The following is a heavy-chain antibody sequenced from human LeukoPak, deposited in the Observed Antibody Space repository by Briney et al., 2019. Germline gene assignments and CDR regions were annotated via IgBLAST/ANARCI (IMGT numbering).Heavy chain of an antibody. D-gene: IGHD5-12*01. CDR3: AKSGYDFGGWFDP. CDR1: GFTFSSYG. V-gene: IGHV3-30*02. J-gene: IGHJ5*02. CDR2: IRYDGSNR. Sequence: GGSLRLSCAASGFTFSSYGMHWVRQAPGKGLEWVAFIRYDGSNRYYADSVKGRFTISRDNSKNTLYLQMNSLRAEDTAVYYCAKSGYDFGGWFDPWGQGTLVTVSS.